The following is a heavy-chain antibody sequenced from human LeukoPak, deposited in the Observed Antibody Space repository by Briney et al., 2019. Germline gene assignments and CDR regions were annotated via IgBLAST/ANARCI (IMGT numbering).Heavy chain of an antibody. Sequence: PGGSLRLSCAASGFTFSSYGMHWVRQAPGKGLEWVAVIWYDGSNKYYADSVKGRFTISRDNSKNTLYLQMNSLRAEDTAVYYCARDETSGSYYYYFDSWGQGTLVTVSS. CDR1: GFTFSSYG. D-gene: IGHD1-26*01. V-gene: IGHV3-33*01. CDR2: IWYDGSNK. J-gene: IGHJ4*02. CDR3: ARDETSGSYYYYFDS.